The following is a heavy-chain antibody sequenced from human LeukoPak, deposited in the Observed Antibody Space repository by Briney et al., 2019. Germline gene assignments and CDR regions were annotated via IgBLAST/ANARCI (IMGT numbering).Heavy chain of an antibody. CDR3: ARRVGRWFGERAYYYNYMDV. Sequence: ETLSLTCAVYGGSFSGYYWSWIRQPPGKGLEWIGEVNHSGSTKYSPSLKSRVTISVDTSKNQFSLKLSSVTAADTAVYYCARRVGRWFGERAYYYNYMDVWGKGTTVTISS. CDR2: VNHSGST. V-gene: IGHV4-34*01. J-gene: IGHJ6*03. CDR1: GGSFSGYY. D-gene: IGHD3-10*01.